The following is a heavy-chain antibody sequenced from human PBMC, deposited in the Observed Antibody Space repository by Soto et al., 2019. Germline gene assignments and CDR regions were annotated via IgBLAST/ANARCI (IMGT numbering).Heavy chain of an antibody. CDR1: GGTFSSYA. Sequence: QVQLVQSGAEVKKPGSSVKVSCKASGGTFSSYAISWVRQAPGQGLEWMGGNIPNFGTTNYAQKFQGRVTITADESTSTAYMELSSLRSEDTAVYYCAFRLDYGDETLGYWGQGTLVTVSS. J-gene: IGHJ4*02. D-gene: IGHD4-17*01. V-gene: IGHV1-69*01. CDR3: AFRLDYGDETLGY. CDR2: NIPNFGTT.